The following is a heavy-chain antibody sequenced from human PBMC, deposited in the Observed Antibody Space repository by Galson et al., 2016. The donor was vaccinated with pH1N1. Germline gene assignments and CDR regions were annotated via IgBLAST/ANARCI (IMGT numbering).Heavy chain of an antibody. Sequence: SLRLSCAASGFTFDDYAMHWVRQAPGKGLEWVSGISWTRGTLGYADSVKGRFTISSDNAKNYLYLQMNSLRAEDTALYYCAKDICHSTVTRADVFDPWGQGTLVTVSS. J-gene: IGHJ5*02. D-gene: IGHD4-11*01. CDR2: ISWTRGTL. CDR1: GFTFDDYA. CDR3: AKDICHSTVTRADVFDP. V-gene: IGHV3-9*01.